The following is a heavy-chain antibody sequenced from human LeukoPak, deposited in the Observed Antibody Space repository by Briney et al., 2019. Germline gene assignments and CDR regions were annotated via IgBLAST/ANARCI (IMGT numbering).Heavy chain of an antibody. CDR3: AREAPLTGYYRDY. D-gene: IGHD3-9*01. CDR2: INPNSGST. V-gene: IGHV1-2*02. CDR1: GYTFTGYY. J-gene: IGHJ4*02. Sequence: ASVKVSCEASGYTFTGYYIHWVRQAPGQGLEWMGWINPNSGSTNYAQKFQGRVTMTRDTSISTAYMELSRLRSDDTAVYYCAREAPLTGYYRDYWGQGTLVTVSS.